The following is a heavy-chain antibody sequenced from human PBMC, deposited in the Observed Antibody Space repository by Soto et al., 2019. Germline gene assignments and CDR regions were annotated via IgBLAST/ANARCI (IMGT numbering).Heavy chain of an antibody. CDR3: AGLGYDILTGSHIHSWERVFYYYGMDV. V-gene: IGHV4-39*01. J-gene: IGHJ6*02. CDR2: IYYSGST. CDR1: GGSISSSSYY. Sequence: PSETLSLTCTVSGGSISSSSYYWGWIRQPPGKGLEWIGSIYYSGSTYYNPSLKSRVTISVDTSKNQFSLKLSSVTAADTAVYYCAGLGYDILTGSHIHSWERVFYYYGMDVWGQGTTVTVSS. D-gene: IGHD3-9*01.